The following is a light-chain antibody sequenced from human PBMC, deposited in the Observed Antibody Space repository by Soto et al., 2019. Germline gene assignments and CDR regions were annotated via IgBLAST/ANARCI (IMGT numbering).Light chain of an antibody. CDR2: DAS. J-gene: IGKJ5*01. Sequence: DIQMTQSPSTLSASVGDRVTITCRASQSISTWLAWYQQKPGEAPNLLIFDASTLEGGVPSRFSGSGSGTEFTLTICSLQPDDFATYYCHQYNSYPITFGQGTRLENK. CDR3: HQYNSYPIT. V-gene: IGKV1-5*01. CDR1: QSISTW.